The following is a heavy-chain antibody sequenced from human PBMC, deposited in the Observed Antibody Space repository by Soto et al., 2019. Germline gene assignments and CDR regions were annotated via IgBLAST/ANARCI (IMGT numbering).Heavy chain of an antibody. J-gene: IGHJ4*02. CDR1: GGSITDYS. Sequence: QVQVKESGPGLVKPSETLSLTCTVSGGSITDYSWSWIRQSAGKGLEWLGRISINGNSHYHPSLRSRVTMSIETSKNQFSLNFRSVTAGDTAVYYCARESWEKWTFEVDWGQGTLVTVSS. CDR2: ISINGNS. V-gene: IGHV4-4*07. D-gene: IGHD1-26*01. CDR3: ARESWEKWTFEVD.